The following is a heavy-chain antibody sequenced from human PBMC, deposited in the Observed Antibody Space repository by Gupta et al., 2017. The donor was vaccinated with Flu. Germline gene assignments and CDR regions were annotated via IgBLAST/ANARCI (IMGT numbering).Heavy chain of an antibody. CDR1: S. Sequence: SMNWVRQAPGKGLEWVSYISSSSSTIYYADSVKGRFTISRDNAKNSLYLQMNSLRAEDTAVYYCARVVVPSAIDWFDPWGQGTLVTVSS. D-gene: IGHD2-2*01. CDR3: ARVVVPSAIDWFDP. V-gene: IGHV3-48*01. CDR2: ISSSSSTI. J-gene: IGHJ5*02.